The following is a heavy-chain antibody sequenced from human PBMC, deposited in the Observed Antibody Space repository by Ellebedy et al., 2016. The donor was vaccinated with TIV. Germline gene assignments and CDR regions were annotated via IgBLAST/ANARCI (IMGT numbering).Heavy chain of an antibody. D-gene: IGHD6-19*01. J-gene: IGHJ4*02. CDR2: ISSSSSYI. CDR3: ARDGPQAVATFDY. Sequence: GGSLRLXXTVSGGSISSYYWSWVRQAPGKGLEWVSSISSSSSYIYYADSVKGRFTISRDNAKNSLYLQMNSLRAEDTAVYYCARDGPQAVATFDYWGQGTLVTVSS. CDR1: GGSISSYY. V-gene: IGHV3-21*01.